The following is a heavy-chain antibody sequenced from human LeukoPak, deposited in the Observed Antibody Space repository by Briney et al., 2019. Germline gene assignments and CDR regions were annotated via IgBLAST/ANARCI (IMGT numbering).Heavy chain of an antibody. V-gene: IGHV3-33*01. D-gene: IGHD4-17*01. J-gene: IGHJ4*02. Sequence: PGRSLRLSCAASGFTFSSYGMHWVRQAPGKGLKWVAVIWYDGSNKYYADSVKGRFAISRDNSKNTLYLQMNSLRAEDTAVYYCARTHYGDYVPGYWGQGTLVTVSS. CDR1: GFTFSSYG. CDR2: IWYDGSNK. CDR3: ARTHYGDYVPGY.